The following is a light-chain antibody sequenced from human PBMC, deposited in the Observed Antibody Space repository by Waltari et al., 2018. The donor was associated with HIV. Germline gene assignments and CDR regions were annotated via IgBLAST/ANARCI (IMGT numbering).Light chain of an antibody. V-gene: IGLV3-21*04. CDR2: DDR. CDR3: QVWDSSSDHPV. Sequence: SYVLTQPPSVSVAPGKTARITCGGNNVGSKSVHWYQQKPGQAPMLVIYDDRDRPSGIPERISGSNSGNTATLTITRVEAGDEADYYCQVWDSSSDHPVFGGGTKLTVL. CDR1: NVGSKS. J-gene: IGLJ2*01.